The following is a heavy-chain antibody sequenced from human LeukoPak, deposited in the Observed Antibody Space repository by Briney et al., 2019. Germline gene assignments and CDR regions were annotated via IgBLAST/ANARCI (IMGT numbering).Heavy chain of an antibody. CDR1: GFTARSNN. Sequence: GGSLRLSCAASGFTARSNNMSGVRQAPGKGLEWVSVIYSGGSTYHADSVKGRFTISRDNSKNTLYLQMNSLRAEDTAVYYCARGSGGYYDSGRRYYYGMDVWGQGTTVTVSS. D-gene: IGHD3-22*01. J-gene: IGHJ6*02. CDR3: ARGSGGYYDSGRRYYYGMDV. V-gene: IGHV3-66*01. CDR2: IYSGGST.